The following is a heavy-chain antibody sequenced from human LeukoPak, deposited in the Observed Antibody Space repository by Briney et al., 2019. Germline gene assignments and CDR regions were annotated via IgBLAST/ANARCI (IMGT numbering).Heavy chain of an antibody. CDR2: FYHSGT. Sequence: PSETLSLTCTVSGDSMSTSYWSWIRQPLGKGLEWIGYFYHSGTDYNPSLKSRVTISVDTSKNQFSLKLSSVTAADTAVYYCARLYCSSTSCYLLSWGQGTLVTVSS. V-gene: IGHV4-59*08. CDR3: ARLYCSSTSCYLLS. J-gene: IGHJ5*02. CDR1: GDSMSTSY. D-gene: IGHD2-2*01.